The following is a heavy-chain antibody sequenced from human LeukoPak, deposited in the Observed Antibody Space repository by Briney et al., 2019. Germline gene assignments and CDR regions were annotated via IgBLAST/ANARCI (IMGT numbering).Heavy chain of an antibody. CDR2: FHYSGNT. CDR3: GGRLSYSSSVWFDP. CDR1: GGSLSSYY. J-gene: IGHJ5*02. Sequence: SETLSLTCTVSGGSLSSYYWTWIRQPPGKGLEWIGYFHYSGNTYYNPSLKSRVTISVDTSKNQFSLKLNSVTAADTAVYYCGGRLSYSSSVWFDPWGQGTLVTVSS. V-gene: IGHV4-59*04. D-gene: IGHD6-6*01.